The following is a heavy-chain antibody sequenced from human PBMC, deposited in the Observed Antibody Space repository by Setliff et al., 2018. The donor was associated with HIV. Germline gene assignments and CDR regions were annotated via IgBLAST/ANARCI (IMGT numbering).Heavy chain of an antibody. CDR3: ARESSEVPAFLFDI. D-gene: IGHD2-2*01. J-gene: IGHJ3*02. CDR1: GGSVSGYY. Sequence: PSETLSLTCTVSGGSVSGYYWTWIRQPAGEGLEWIGRIYFPITSTNYNPSLKSRVTMSVDTSKNQISLRLNFVTAADTAVYFCARESSEVPAFLFDIWGQGNMVTVSS. CDR2: IYFPITST. V-gene: IGHV4-4*07.